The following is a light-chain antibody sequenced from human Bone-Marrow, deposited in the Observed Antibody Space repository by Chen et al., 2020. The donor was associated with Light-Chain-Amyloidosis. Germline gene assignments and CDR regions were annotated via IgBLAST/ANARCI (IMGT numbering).Light chain of an antibody. CDR1: SGSIATTY. J-gene: IGLJ3*02. Sequence: NFMLTQPHSVSESPGKTVIISCTRSSGSIATTYVQWNQQRPGSSPTPLIYAEDQRPSGVPARFSGSIDRSSDSAAHTISGLKTEDEADYYCQSDQGSSQGVFGGGTKLTVL. CDR3: QSDQGSSQGV. V-gene: IGLV6-57*01. CDR2: AED.